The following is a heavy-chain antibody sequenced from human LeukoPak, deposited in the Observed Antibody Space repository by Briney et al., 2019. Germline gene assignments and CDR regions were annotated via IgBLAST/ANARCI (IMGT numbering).Heavy chain of an antibody. CDR1: GYTLTELS. Sequence: ASVKVSCKVSGYTLTELSMHWVRQAPGQGLEWMGWINPNSGGTNYAQKFQGWVTMTRDTSISTAYMELSRLRSDDTAVYYCVRDIAAADDYYYGMDVWGQGTTVTVSS. V-gene: IGHV1-2*04. J-gene: IGHJ6*02. D-gene: IGHD6-13*01. CDR3: VRDIAAADDYYYGMDV. CDR2: INPNSGGT.